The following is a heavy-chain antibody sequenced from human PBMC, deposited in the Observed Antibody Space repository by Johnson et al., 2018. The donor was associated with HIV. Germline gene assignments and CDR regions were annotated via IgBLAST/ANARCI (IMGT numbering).Heavy chain of an antibody. J-gene: IGHJ3*01. V-gene: IGHV3-13*01. CDR2: IGTKGDT. Sequence: VQLVESGGGVVQPGRSLRLSCTASGFSCSSYYMNWVRQGTGKALEWVSTIGTKGDTYYAGSVKGRFIISRETAKNSYYLKMNSLIAGDTAVYLCVGGRGSDSLGKGALDPWGQGTMVVVYS. CDR1: GFSCSSYY. D-gene: IGHD1-26*01. CDR3: VGGRGSDSLGKGALDP.